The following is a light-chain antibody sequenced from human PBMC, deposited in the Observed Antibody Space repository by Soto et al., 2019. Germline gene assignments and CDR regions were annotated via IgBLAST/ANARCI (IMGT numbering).Light chain of an antibody. CDR2: GAS. CDR1: QSVSTY. V-gene: IGKV3D-15*01. CDR3: QQYNNWPLT. J-gene: IGKJ5*01. Sequence: ETVLKQSPATLSLSHGESATLSCRASQSVSTYLAWYQQKPGQAPRLLIYGASTRATGVPARFSGGGSGTEFTLTITSLQSEDFAVYWCQQYNNWPLTFGPGTRLEIK.